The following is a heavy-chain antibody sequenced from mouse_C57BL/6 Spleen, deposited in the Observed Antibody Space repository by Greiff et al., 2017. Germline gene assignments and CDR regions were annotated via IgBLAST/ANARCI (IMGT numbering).Heavy chain of an antibody. V-gene: IGHV1-22*01. J-gene: IGHJ4*01. CDR3: ARYPLYDGYYGYAMDY. CDR2: INPNNGGT. D-gene: IGHD2-3*01. Sequence: EVQRVESGPELVKPGASVKMSCKASGYTFTDYNMHWVKQSHGKSLEWIGYINPNNGGTSYNQKFKGKATLTVNKSSSTAYMELRSLTSEDSAVYYCARYPLYDGYYGYAMDYWGQGTSVTVSS. CDR1: GYTFTDYN.